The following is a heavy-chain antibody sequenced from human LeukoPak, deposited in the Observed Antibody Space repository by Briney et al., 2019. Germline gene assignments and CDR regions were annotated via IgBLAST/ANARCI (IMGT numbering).Heavy chain of an antibody. CDR3: ARDQPQYDFWSGYLTFMPYYYYMDV. CDR1: GYTFTDYY. J-gene: IGHJ6*03. Sequence: ASVKVSCKASGYTFTDYYINWVRQAPGQGLEWMGWITPNTGGTNYAQKLQGRVTITTDTSTSTAYMELRSLRSDDTAVYYCARDQPQYDFWSGYLTFMPYYYYMDVWGKGTTVTVSS. D-gene: IGHD3-3*01. V-gene: IGHV1-18*04. CDR2: ITPNTGGT.